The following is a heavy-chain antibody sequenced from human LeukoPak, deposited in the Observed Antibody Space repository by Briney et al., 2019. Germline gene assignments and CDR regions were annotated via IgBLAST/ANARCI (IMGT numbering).Heavy chain of an antibody. CDR2: IQYSGST. CDR3: ARRAISSTIDY. J-gene: IGHJ4*02. D-gene: IGHD5-24*01. V-gene: IGHV4-39*01. CDR1: GGSITSTSYY. Sequence: PSETLSLTCAVSGGSITSTSYYWGWIRQPPGKGLEWIGTIQYSGSTYYNPSLKSRVTISVDTSKNQFSLKLSSVTAADTAVYYCARRAISSTIDYWGQGTLVTVSS.